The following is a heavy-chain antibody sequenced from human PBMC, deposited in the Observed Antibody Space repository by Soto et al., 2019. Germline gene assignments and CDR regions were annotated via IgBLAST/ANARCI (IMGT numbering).Heavy chain of an antibody. Sequence: HPGGSLRLACAASGFTFSSYAMTWVRQAPGKGLEWVSGISGSGGSTYYADSVKGRFTMSRDNSKNTLYLQMNRLRADETAVYYCARAGTKMAPGDYWGQGTLVTVSS. D-gene: IGHD2-8*01. J-gene: IGHJ4*02. CDR2: ISGSGGST. CDR1: GFTFSSYA. CDR3: ARAGTKMAPGDY. V-gene: IGHV3-23*01.